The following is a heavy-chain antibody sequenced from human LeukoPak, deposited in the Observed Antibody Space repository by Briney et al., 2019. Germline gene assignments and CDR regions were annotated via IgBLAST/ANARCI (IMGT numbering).Heavy chain of an antibody. V-gene: IGHV4-34*01. D-gene: IGHD6-6*01. CDR3: ARGRVAARPHAPAWFDP. CDR1: GGSFSGYY. CDR2: INHSGSN. Sequence: SETLSLTCAVYGGSFSGYYWSWIRQPPGKGLEWIGEINHSGSNNYNPSLRSRVTISVDTSKNQFSLKLSSVTAADTAVYYCARGRVAARPHAPAWFDPWGQGTLVTVSS. J-gene: IGHJ5*02.